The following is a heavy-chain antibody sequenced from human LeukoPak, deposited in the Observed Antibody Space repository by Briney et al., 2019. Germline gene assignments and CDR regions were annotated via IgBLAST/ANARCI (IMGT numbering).Heavy chain of an antibody. Sequence: ASETLSLTCTVSGGSISSSIYYWGWIRQPPGKGLEWIGSVYYSGSTYYNPSLKSRVTLPLDTSKNHFSLKLSSVTAADTAVYYCARHIVVAPAGHLNWFDPWGQGTLVTVSS. CDR1: GGSISSSIYY. CDR2: VYYSGST. V-gene: IGHV4-39*07. D-gene: IGHD2-2*01. J-gene: IGHJ5*02. CDR3: ARHIVVAPAGHLNWFDP.